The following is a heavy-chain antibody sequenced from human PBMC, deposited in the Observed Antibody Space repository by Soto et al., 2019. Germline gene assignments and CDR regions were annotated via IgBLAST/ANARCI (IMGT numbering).Heavy chain of an antibody. CDR2: IKRDGTEK. Sequence: GGSLRLSCVASGFTFSDYWMTWVRQTPGNGLEWVAIIKRDGTEKYYVDSVKGRFTISRDNAKNLLLLQMNSLRVEDTAVYYCAREGRGPRNWGQXTLVTVSP. V-gene: IGHV3-7*01. CDR1: GFTFSDYW. D-gene: IGHD2-15*01. CDR3: AREGRGPRN. J-gene: IGHJ4*02.